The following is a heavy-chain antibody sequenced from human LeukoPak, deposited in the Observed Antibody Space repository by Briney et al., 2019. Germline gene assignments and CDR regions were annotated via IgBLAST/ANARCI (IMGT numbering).Heavy chain of an antibody. V-gene: IGHV1-2*02. CDR1: GYTFSGYY. Sequence: RASVKVSCKASGYTFSGYYLHWVRHAPGQGLEWMGWINPNSGGTNSAQKFQGRVTMTRDTSIITAYMELSRLRSDDTAVYYCARDVGITVADSFDPWGQGTLVTVSS. J-gene: IGHJ5*02. CDR2: INPNSGGT. D-gene: IGHD6-19*01. CDR3: ARDVGITVADSFDP.